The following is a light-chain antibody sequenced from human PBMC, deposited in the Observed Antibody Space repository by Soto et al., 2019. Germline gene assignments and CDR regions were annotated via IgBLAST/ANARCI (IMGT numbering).Light chain of an antibody. CDR3: QQLNSYQIT. CDR2: AAS. V-gene: IGKV1-9*01. CDR1: KVISSY. Sequence: IQLTQSPSFLSASVGDRVTITCRASKVISSYLAWYQQKPGKAPKLLIYAASTLQSGVPSRFSGSGSGTEFTLTISSLQPEDFATYYCQQLNSYQITFGQGTRLEIK. J-gene: IGKJ5*01.